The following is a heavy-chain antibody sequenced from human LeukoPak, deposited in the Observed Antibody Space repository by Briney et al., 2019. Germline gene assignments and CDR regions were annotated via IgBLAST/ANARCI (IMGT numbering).Heavy chain of an antibody. CDR2: INSDGSST. CDR3: AGLSVVVAATHWFDP. CDR1: GFTFSSYW. J-gene: IGHJ5*02. Sequence: GGSPRLSCAASGFTFSSYWMHWVRQAPGKGLVWVSRINSDGSSTSYADSVKGRFTTSRDNAKNTLYLQMNSLRAEDTAVYYCAGLSVVVAATHWFDPWGQGTLVTVSS. V-gene: IGHV3-74*01. D-gene: IGHD2-15*01.